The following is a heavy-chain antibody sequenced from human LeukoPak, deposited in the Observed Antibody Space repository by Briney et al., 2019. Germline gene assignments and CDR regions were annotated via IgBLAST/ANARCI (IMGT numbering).Heavy chain of an antibody. CDR3: ARGGSDMGHGYDFWSGYYHYYYGMDV. Sequence: ASVKVSCKASGYTFTSYDINWVRQATGQGLEWMGWMNPNSGNTGYAQKFQGRVTMTRNTSISTAYMELSSLRSEDTAVYYCARGGSDMGHGYDFWSGYYHYYYGMDVWGQGTTVTVSS. CDR2: MNPNSGNT. V-gene: IGHV1-8*01. J-gene: IGHJ6*02. CDR1: GYTFTSYD. D-gene: IGHD3-3*01.